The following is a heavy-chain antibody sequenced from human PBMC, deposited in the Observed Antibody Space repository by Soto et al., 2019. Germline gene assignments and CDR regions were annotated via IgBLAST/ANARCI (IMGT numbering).Heavy chain of an antibody. V-gene: IGHV3-15*07. CDR2: IKSKTDGGTT. Sequence: EVQLVESGGGLVKPGGSLRLSCAASGVTFSNAWMNWVRQAPGKGLEWVGRIKSKTDGGTTDYAAPVKGRFTISSDDSKSMLSLHRNNQESDDKVVYYSAADRCLDGLWYVGWKWGQGTLITVSS. CDR1: GVTFSNAW. D-gene: IGHD2-8*01. CDR3: AADRCLDGLWYVGWK. J-gene: IGHJ4*02.